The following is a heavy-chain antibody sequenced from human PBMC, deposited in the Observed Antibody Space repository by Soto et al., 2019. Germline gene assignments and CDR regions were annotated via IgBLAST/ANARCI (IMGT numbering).Heavy chain of an antibody. Sequence: LRLSCAASGFTFSTYGMHWVRQAPGKGLEWVAVIWYDGSNKYYADSVKGRFTISRDNSNNTLYLQMNSLRAEDTAVYYCARSPAGYSYGYGADYWGQGTLVTVSS. CDR3: ARSPAGYSYGYGADY. CDR1: GFTFSTYG. J-gene: IGHJ4*02. V-gene: IGHV3-33*01. CDR2: IWYDGSNK. D-gene: IGHD5-18*01.